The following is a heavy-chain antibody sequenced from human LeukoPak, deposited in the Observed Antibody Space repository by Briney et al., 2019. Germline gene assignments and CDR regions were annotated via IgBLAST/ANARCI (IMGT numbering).Heavy chain of an antibody. CDR3: ASISGSYRLGHYGMDV. CDR2: IYSGGST. Sequence: GGSLRLSCAASGFTVSSNYMSWVRQAPGKGLEWVSVIYSGGSTYYADSAKGRFTISRDNSKNTLYLQMNSLRAEDTAVYYCASISGSYRLGHYGMDVWGQGTTVTVSS. V-gene: IGHV3-53*01. CDR1: GFTVSSNY. J-gene: IGHJ6*02. D-gene: IGHD1-26*01.